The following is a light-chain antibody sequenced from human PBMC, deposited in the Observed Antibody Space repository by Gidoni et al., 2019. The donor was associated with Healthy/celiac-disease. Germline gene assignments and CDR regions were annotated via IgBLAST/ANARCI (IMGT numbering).Light chain of an antibody. V-gene: IGKV1-39*01. CDR2: AAS. CDR3: QQSYSTPFT. J-gene: IGKJ3*01. CDR1: QSISSY. Sequence: DIQMTQSPSSLSASVGDRVTITCRASQSISSYLNWYQQKPGKAPKLLIYAASSLQSGVPSRFSGSGSGTDFTLTISSLQPEAFATYYCQQSYSTPFTVGPXTKVDIK.